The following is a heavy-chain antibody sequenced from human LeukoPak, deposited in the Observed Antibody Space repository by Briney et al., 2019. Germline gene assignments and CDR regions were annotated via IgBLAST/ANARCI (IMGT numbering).Heavy chain of an antibody. V-gene: IGHV1-18*01. D-gene: IGHD1-1*01. J-gene: IGHJ6*03. CDR2: ISAYNGNT. Sequence: ASVKVSCKASGYTFTSYGISWVRQAPGQGLEWMGWISAYNGNTNYAQKLQGRVTMTTDTSTSTAYMELRSLRSDGTAVYYCARTGTTEYYYYYMDVWGKGTTVTVSS. CDR3: ARTGTTEYYYYYMDV. CDR1: GYTFTSYG.